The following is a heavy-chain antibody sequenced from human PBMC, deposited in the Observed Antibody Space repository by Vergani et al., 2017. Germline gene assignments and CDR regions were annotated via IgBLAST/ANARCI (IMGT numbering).Heavy chain of an antibody. J-gene: IGHJ6*02. V-gene: IGHV4-30-4*08. D-gene: IGHD3-16*01. CDR3: AREGPYVYGLDL. CDR1: GGAISNPDYY. Sequence: QVQLQESGPGLVKPPGTLSLTCTLSGGAISNPDYYWSWIRQSPGKGLEWIGNIYYSGSTSYNPSVGSRLAISLDTSKNQFSLTLNFLTAADTAVYFCAREGPYVYGLDLWGQGTTVIVSS. CDR2: IYYSGST.